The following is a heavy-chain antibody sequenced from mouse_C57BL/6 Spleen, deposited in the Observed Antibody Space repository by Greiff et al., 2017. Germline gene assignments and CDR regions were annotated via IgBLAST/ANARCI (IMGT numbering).Heavy chain of an antibody. CDR2: IRNKANNHAT. Sequence: EVKLVESGGGLVQPGGSMKLSCAASGFTFSDAWMDWVRQSPEKGLEWVAEIRNKANNHATYYAVSVKGMITISKDDSKSSVYLQMNSLRAEATGIYCCTRPVVADSMDYWGQGTSVTVSS. CDR3: TRPVVADSMDY. J-gene: IGHJ4*01. CDR1: GFTFSDAW. D-gene: IGHD1-1*01. V-gene: IGHV6-6*01.